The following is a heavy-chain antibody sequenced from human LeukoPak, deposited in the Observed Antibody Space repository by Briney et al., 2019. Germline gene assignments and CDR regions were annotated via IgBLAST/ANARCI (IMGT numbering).Heavy chain of an antibody. J-gene: IGHJ6*04. CDR2: IYPGDSDT. D-gene: IGHD3-10*01. Sequence: GESLKISCKGSGYSFTSYWIGWVRQMPGKGLEWMGIIYPGDSDTRYSPSFQGQVTISADKSISTAYLQWSSLKASDTAMYYCARTTMVRGVIDGMDVCGKGTTVTVSS. V-gene: IGHV5-51*01. CDR3: ARTTMVRGVIDGMDV. CDR1: GYSFTSYW.